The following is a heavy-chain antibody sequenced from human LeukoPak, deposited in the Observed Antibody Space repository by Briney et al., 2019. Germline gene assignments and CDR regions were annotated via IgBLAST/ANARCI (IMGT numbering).Heavy chain of an antibody. J-gene: IGHJ4*02. D-gene: IGHD6-19*01. Sequence: GGSLRLSCAAYGFTLSTYAMHWVRQAPGKGLEWVTVILYDGNNKYYADSVKGRFTISRDNSKNMVYLQMNSLRAEDTAVYYCARGYSSGCPGNYWGQGTLVTVSS. V-gene: IGHV3-30*04. CDR1: GFTLSTYA. CDR3: ARGYSSGCPGNY. CDR2: ILYDGNNK.